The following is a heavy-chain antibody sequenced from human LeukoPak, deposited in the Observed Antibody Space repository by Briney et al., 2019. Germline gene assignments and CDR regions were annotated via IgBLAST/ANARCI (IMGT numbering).Heavy chain of an antibody. J-gene: IGHJ4*02. CDR3: ARDAVGAIRFFDY. CDR1: GYTFTGYY. D-gene: IGHD1-26*01. CDR2: INPNSGGT. V-gene: IGHV1-2*02. Sequence: ASVKVSCKASGYTFTGYYMHWVRQAPGQGLEWMGWINPNSGGTNYAQKFQGRVTMTRGTSISTAYMELSRLRSDDTAVYYCARDAVGAIRFFDYWGQGTLVTVSS.